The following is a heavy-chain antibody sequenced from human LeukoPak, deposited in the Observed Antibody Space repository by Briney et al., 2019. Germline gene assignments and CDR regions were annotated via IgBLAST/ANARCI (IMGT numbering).Heavy chain of an antibody. CDR1: GGSISSHY. CDR3: ARFRDGYNYFDY. D-gene: IGHD5-24*01. V-gene: IGHV4-59*11. Sequence: SETLSLTCTVSGGSISSHYWSWIRQPPGKGLEWIGYIYYSGSTNYIPSLKSRVTISVDTSKNQFSLKLSSVTAADTAVYYCARFRDGYNYFDYWGQGTLVTVSS. CDR2: IYYSGST. J-gene: IGHJ4*02.